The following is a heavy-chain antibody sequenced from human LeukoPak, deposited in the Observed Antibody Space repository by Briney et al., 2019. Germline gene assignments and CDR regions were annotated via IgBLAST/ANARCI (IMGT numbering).Heavy chain of an antibody. CDR2: IYYSGST. CDR1: GGSISSGGYY. V-gene: IGHV4-39*01. D-gene: IGHD3-10*01. J-gene: IGHJ5*02. Sequence: PSETLSLTCTVSGGSISSGGYYWSWIRQPPGKGLEWIGSIYYSGSTYYNPSLKSRVTIPVDTSKNQFSLKLSSVTAADTAVYYCARGRGYYGSGSPRNWFDPWGQGTLVTVSS. CDR3: ARGRGYYGSGSPRNWFDP.